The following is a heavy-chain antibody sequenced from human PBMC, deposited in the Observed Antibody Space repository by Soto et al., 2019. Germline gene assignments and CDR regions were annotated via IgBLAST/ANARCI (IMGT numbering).Heavy chain of an antibody. V-gene: IGHV3-21*01. CDR1: GFAFNNYG. J-gene: IGHJ4*02. Sequence: GSLRLSCTVSGFAFNNYGINWVRQAPGKGLEWVSSISKSDYTYYSDSVKGRFAISRDNAKSSVSLQMNTLRVEDTAVYYCAREDSIIIPAVSDFWGQGTLVTVSS. D-gene: IGHD2-2*01. CDR3: AREDSIIIPAVSDF. CDR2: ISKSDYT.